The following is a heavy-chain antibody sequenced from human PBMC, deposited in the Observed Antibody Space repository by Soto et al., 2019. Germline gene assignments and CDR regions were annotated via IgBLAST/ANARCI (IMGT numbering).Heavy chain of an antibody. J-gene: IGHJ6*02. V-gene: IGHV3-33*01. CDR1: GFTFRSYG. Sequence: GGSLRLSCAASGFTFRSYGIHWVRQAPGKGLEWVALIWFDGSKKYYVDSVKGRFAVSRDNSKNTLYLQMNSLRVEDTAVYYCARDRLVPYSYGMYVWGQGTRDTVSS. CDR3: ARDRLVPYSYGMYV. CDR2: IWFDGSKK. D-gene: IGHD2-2*01.